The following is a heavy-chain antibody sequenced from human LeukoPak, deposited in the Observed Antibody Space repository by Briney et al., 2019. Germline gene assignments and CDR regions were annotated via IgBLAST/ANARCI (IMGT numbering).Heavy chain of an antibody. D-gene: IGHD6-13*01. CDR3: ASGAAAGTIMLDY. Sequence: GASVKVSCKASGGTFSSYAISWVRQAPGQGLEWMGGIIPIFGTANYAQKFQGRVTITADESTSTAYMELSSLRSEDTAVYYCASGAAAGTIMLDYWGQGTLVTVSS. J-gene: IGHJ4*02. V-gene: IGHV1-69*01. CDR1: GGTFSSYA. CDR2: IIPIFGTA.